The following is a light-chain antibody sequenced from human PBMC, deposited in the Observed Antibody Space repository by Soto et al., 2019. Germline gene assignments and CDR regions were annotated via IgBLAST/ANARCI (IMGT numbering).Light chain of an antibody. CDR3: QQYNSWPPT. CDR2: GVS. V-gene: IGKV3-15*01. J-gene: IGKJ1*01. CDR1: QSVSSN. Sequence: EIVLTQSPGTLSLSPGERATLSCRASQSVSSNLAWYQQKPGQAPRLLIYGVSTRATGIPARFSGSGSGTEFTLTISSLQSEDFAVYCCQQYNSWPPTFGQGTKVDIK.